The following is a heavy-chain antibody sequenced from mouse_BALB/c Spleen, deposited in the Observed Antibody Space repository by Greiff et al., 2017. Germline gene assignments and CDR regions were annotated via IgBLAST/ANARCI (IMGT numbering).Heavy chain of an antibody. V-gene: IGHV14-3*02. Sequence: VQLQQSGAELVKPGDSVKLSCTASGFNIKDTYMHWVKQRPEQGLEWIGRMDPANGNTKYDPKFQGKATITADTSSNTAYLQLSSMTSEDTAVYYCSRIYGNYDAMDYWGQGTSVTVSS. CDR1: GFNIKDTY. J-gene: IGHJ4*01. CDR3: SRIYGNYDAMDY. CDR2: MDPANGNT. D-gene: IGHD2-1*01.